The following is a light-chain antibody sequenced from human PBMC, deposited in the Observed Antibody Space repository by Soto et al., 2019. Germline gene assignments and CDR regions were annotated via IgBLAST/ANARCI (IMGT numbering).Light chain of an antibody. J-gene: IGKJ1*01. CDR3: HSYNSIPRT. CDR2: GAS. CDR1: QSVSSN. V-gene: IGKV3-15*01. Sequence: ETVMTQSPATLSVSPGERATLSCRASQSVSSNLAWYQQKPGQAPRLLFYGASTRATGIPARFSGSGSGTEFTLTISSLQSEDVATYYCHSYNSIPRTFGQGTTVEIK.